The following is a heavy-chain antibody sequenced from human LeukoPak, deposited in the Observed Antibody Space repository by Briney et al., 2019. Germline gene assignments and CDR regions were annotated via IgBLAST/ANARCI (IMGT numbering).Heavy chain of an antibody. V-gene: IGHV3-43*02. D-gene: IGHD6-19*01. CDR3: AKVSSIAVAGTDYYYYGMDV. CDR1: GFTFDDYA. CDR2: NSGDGGST. Sequence: GGPLRLSCAASGFTFDDYAMHWVRQAPAKGLPWVSLNSGDGGSTYYADSVKGRFTISRDNSKNSLYLQMNSLRTEDTALYYCAKVSSIAVAGTDYYYYGMDVWGQGTTVTVSS. J-gene: IGHJ6*02.